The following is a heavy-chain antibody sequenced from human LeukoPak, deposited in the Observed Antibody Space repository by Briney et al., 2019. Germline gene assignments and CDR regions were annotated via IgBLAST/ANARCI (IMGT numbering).Heavy chain of an antibody. D-gene: IGHD5-12*01. CDR1: GFSFTYG. CDR2: IRKDGSNI. J-gene: IGHJ6*04. CDR3: AKDPTYSGYGGLDV. V-gene: IGHV3-30*02. Sequence: GGSLRLSCAASGFSFTYGMHWVRQAPGKGLEWVTYIRKDGSNIYYAESVKGRFTISRDNSKNTLYLQMNSLRAEDTAVYYCAKDPTYSGYGGLDVWGKGTTVTVSS.